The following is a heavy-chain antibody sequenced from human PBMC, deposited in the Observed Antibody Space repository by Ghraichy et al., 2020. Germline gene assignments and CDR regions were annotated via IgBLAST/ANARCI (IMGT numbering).Heavy chain of an antibody. Sequence: SQTLSLTCAISGDSVSSSSAAWNWISQSPSRCLEWLGRTYYRSKWYNHNAVSVKSRITINPDTSKNQFSLQLNSVTPEDTAVYYCARTAGIGVDYWGQGILVTV. D-gene: IGHD1-26*01. CDR2: TYYRSKWYN. CDR3: ARTAGIGVDY. CDR1: GDSVSSSSAA. V-gene: IGHV6-1*01. J-gene: IGHJ4*02.